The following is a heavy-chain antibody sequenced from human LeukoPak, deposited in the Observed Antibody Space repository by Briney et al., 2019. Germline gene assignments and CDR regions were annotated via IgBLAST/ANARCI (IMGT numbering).Heavy chain of an antibody. CDR2: ISGSGGST. D-gene: IGHD3-22*01. J-gene: IGHJ4*02. V-gene: IGHV3-23*01. Sequence: GSLRPSCAAPGFHLEYLGKSRVRPAPGKGLEWVSGISGSGGSTYYADSVKGRFTISRDNSKNTLYLQMNSLRAEDTAVYYAAKNTPHNESSGYRLIFFDGWGQGTLVTVSS. CDR3: AKNTPHNESSGYRLIFFDG. CDR1: GFHLEYLG.